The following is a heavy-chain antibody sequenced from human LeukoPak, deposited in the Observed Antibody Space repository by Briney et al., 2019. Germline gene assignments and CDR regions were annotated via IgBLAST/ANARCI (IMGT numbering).Heavy chain of an antibody. CDR3: ARERPVPSDYYYYYGMDV. CDR2: IYYSGST. CDR1: GGSISSYY. J-gene: IGHJ6*02. V-gene: IGHV4-59*01. Sequence: PSETLSLTCTVSGGSISSYYWSWVRQPPGKGLEWIGYIYYSGSTNYNPSLKSRVTMSVDTSKNQFSLKLSSVTAADTAVYYCARERPVPSDYYYYYGMDVWGQGTTVTVSS. D-gene: IGHD2-2*01.